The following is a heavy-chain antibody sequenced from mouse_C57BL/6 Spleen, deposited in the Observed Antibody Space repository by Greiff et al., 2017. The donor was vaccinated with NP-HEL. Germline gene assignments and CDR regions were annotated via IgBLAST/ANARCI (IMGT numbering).Heavy chain of an antibody. V-gene: IGHV1-55*01. CDR1: GYTFTSYW. CDR3: ARRGFLLLRSDY. J-gene: IGHJ4*01. CDR2: IYPGSGST. D-gene: IGHD1-1*01. Sequence: VQLQQPGAELVKPGASVKMSCKASGYTFTSYWLTWVKQRPGQGLEWIGDIYPGSGSTNYNEKFKSKATLTVDTSSSTADMQLSSLTSEDSAVYYCARRGFLLLRSDYWGQGTSVTVSS.